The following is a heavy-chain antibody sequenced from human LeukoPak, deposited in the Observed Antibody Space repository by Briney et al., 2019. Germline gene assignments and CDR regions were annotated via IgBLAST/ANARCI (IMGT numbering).Heavy chain of an antibody. V-gene: IGHV4-34*01. CDR3: ARAAGFNYYGSGSYYKN. CDR1: GGSFSGYY. J-gene: IGHJ4*02. D-gene: IGHD3-10*01. Sequence: KPSETLSLTCAVYGGSFSGYYWSRIRQPPGKGLEWIGEINHSGSTNYNPSLKSRVTISVDTSKNQFSLKLSSVTAADTAVYYCARAAGFNYYGSGSYYKNWGQGTLVTVSS. CDR2: INHSGST.